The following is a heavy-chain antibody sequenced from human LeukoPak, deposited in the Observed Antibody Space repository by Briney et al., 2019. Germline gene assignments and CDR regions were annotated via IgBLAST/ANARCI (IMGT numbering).Heavy chain of an antibody. Sequence: ASVKVSCKASGYTFTGYYMHRVRQAPGQGLEWMGRINPNSGGTNYAQKFQGRVTMTRDTSISTAYMELSRLRSDDTAVYYCARVPEYYYDSSETTGDAFDIWGQGTMVTVSS. D-gene: IGHD3-22*01. CDR1: GYTFTGYY. CDR2: INPNSGGT. V-gene: IGHV1-2*06. CDR3: ARVPEYYYDSSETTGDAFDI. J-gene: IGHJ3*02.